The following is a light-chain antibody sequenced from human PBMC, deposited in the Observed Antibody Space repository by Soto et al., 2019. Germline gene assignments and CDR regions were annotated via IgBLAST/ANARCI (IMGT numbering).Light chain of an antibody. CDR3: AVWDDGLNGPGML. CDR1: SSNIGTHY. CDR2: ANH. V-gene: IGLV1-47*02. J-gene: IGLJ2*01. Sequence: QSVVIQPPSLSGTPGQRITISWSGSSSNIGTHYVYWYQQVSGSAPKVVIHANHQRPSGVPDRFSGSKSGTSATLAISGLQSEDEAEYYCAVWDDGLNGPGMLFGGGTKVTVL.